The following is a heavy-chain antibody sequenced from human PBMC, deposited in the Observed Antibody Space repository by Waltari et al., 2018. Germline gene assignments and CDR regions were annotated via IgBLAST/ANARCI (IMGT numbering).Heavy chain of an antibody. D-gene: IGHD1-26*01. CDR3: ARDFSYSGSSDAFDI. CDR1: GGSISSYY. J-gene: IGHJ3*02. V-gene: IGHV4-4*07. CDR2: IYTSGST. Sequence: QVQLQESGPGLVKPSETLSPTCTVPGGSISSYYWGWIRQPAGKGLEWIGRIYTSGSTNYNPSLKSRVTMSVDTSKNQFSLKLSSVTAADTAVYYCARDFSYSGSSDAFDIWGQGTMVTVSS.